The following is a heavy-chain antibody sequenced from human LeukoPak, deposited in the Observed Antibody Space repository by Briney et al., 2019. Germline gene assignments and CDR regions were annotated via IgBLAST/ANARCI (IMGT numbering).Heavy chain of an antibody. D-gene: IGHD1-1*01. Sequence: GGSLRLSCAASGFTFNSYAMSWVRQAPGKGLEWVSAIRGSGGGTYYADSVKGRFTISRDNAKNSLYLQMNSLRADDTAVYFCARNLRNWDGQNAYDIWGQGTMVTVSS. CDR2: IRGSGGGT. V-gene: IGHV3-23*01. CDR3: ARNLRNWDGQNAYDI. CDR1: GFTFNSYA. J-gene: IGHJ3*02.